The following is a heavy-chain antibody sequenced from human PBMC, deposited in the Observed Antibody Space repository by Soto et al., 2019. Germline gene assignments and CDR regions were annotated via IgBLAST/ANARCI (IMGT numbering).Heavy chain of an antibody. CDR1: GFSLSTSGVG. V-gene: IGHV2-5*02. J-gene: IGHJ6*02. Sequence: SGPTLVNPTQTLTLTCTFSGFSLSTSGVGVGWISQPPGKAMEWLALIYWDDDKRYSPSLKSRLTITKDTSKNQVVLTMTNMDPVDTATYYCAHIQDIVLVPAAAHYYYYGMDVWGQGTTVTVSS. CDR2: IYWDDDK. CDR3: AHIQDIVLVPAAAHYYYYGMDV. D-gene: IGHD2-2*01.